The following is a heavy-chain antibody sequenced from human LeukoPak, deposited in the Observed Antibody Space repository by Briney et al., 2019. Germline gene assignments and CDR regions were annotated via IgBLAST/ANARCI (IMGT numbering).Heavy chain of an antibody. CDR1: GFTFSSYG. Sequence: GGSLRLSCAASGFTFSSYGMHWVRQAPGKGLEWVAVIWYDGSNKYYADSVKGRFTISRDNSKNTLYLQMNSLRAEDTAMYYCARDRRISSGSFDYWGQGTLVTVSS. V-gene: IGHV3-33*08. D-gene: IGHD6-19*01. J-gene: IGHJ4*02. CDR3: ARDRRISSGSFDY. CDR2: IWYDGSNK.